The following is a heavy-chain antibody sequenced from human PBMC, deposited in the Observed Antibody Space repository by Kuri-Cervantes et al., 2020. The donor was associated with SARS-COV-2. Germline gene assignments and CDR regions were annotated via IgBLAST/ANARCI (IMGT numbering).Heavy chain of an antibody. CDR3: AGVGYCSSTSCYAFDY. CDR1: GGTFSSYA. V-gene: IGHV1-69*05. D-gene: IGHD2-2*01. Sequence: SVKVSCKASGGTFSSYAISWVRQAPGQGLEWMGGIIPIFGTANYAQKFQGRVTITTDESTSTAYMELSSLRSEDTAVYYCAGVGYCSSTSCYAFDYWGQGTLVTVSS. CDR2: IIPIFGTA. J-gene: IGHJ4*02.